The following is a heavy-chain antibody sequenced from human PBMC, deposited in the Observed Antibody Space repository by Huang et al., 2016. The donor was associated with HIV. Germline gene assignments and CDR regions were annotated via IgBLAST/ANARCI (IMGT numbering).Heavy chain of an antibody. CDR2: INSDGSST. CDR1: GFSISSYW. Sequence: EVQLVESGGGLVQPGGSLRLSCAASGFSISSYWMHWVRQAPGKGLVGVSGINSDGSSTSYADSVKGRVTISRDNAKNTLYLQMNSLRAEDTAVYYCARDPRIQSWLNFFDYWGQGTLVSVSS. CDR3: ARDPRIQSWLNFFDY. V-gene: IGHV3-74*01. D-gene: IGHD3-22*01. J-gene: IGHJ4*02.